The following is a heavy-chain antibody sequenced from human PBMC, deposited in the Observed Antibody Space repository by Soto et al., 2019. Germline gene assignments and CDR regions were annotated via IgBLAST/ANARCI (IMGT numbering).Heavy chain of an antibody. J-gene: IGHJ6*02. Sequence: QVQLVQSGAEVKKPGSSVKVSCKASGGTFSSYAISWVRQAPGQGLEWMGGIIPIFGTANYAQKFQGRVTITADESTSTAYMELSSLRSEDTAVYYCARAIFGVVIIHAYYGMDVWGPGTTVTVSS. CDR3: ARAIFGVVIIHAYYGMDV. CDR1: GGTFSSYA. CDR2: IIPIFGTA. D-gene: IGHD3-3*01. V-gene: IGHV1-69*01.